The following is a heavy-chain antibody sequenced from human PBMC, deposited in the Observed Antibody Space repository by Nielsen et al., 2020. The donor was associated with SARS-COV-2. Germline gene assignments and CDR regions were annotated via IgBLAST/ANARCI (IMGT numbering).Heavy chain of an antibody. V-gene: IGHV4-31*03. CDR3: ARESSGYDHYNYGMDV. Sequence: SETLFLTCTVSGGSISSGGYYWSWIRHHPGKGLEWIGYIYFSGRTCYNPSLKGRVTISVDTSKNQFSLSLRSVAAADTAVYYCARESSGYDHYNYGMDVWGQGSTVTVSS. J-gene: IGHJ6*02. CDR1: GGSISSGGYY. CDR2: IYFSGRT. D-gene: IGHD5-12*01.